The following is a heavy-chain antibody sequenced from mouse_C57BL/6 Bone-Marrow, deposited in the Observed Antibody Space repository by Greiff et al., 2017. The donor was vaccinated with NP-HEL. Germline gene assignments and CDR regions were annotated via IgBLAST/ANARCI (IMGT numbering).Heavy chain of an antibody. Sequence: QVQLQQSGSELRSPGSSVKLSCKDFDSEVFPIAYMSWVRQKPGHGFEWIGGILPSIGRTIYGEKFEDKAALDADTLSNTAYLELNSLTSEDSAIYYCARGAYYGSSLYYFDYWGQGTTLTVSS. D-gene: IGHD1-1*01. CDR1: DSEVFPIAY. J-gene: IGHJ2*01. CDR3: ARGAYYGSSLYYFDY. CDR2: ILPSIGRT. V-gene: IGHV15-2*01.